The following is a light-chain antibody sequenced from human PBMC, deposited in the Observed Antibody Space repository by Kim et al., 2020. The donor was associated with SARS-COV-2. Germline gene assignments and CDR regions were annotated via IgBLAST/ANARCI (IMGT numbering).Light chain of an antibody. CDR2: GAS. CDR1: QSVSDY. CDR3: QQSHSAPYT. J-gene: IGKJ2*01. V-gene: IGKV1-39*01. Sequence: SAFVGDRVTINCRASQSVSDYLNWYQQKPGKGPELLIYGASNLQTGVPSRFSASGSDTFFTLTISDVQPEDFATYHCQQSHSAPYTFGQGTKLEI.